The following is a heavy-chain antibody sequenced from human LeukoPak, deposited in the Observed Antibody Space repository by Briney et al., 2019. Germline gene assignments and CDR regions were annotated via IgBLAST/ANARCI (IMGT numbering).Heavy chain of an antibody. CDR1: GFTFSRYW. D-gene: IGHD3-10*01. J-gene: IGHJ4*02. CDR2: IKNDGSEE. CDR3: ARAIRGSAVDTGDR. V-gene: IGHV3-7*01. Sequence: GGSLRLSCAASGFTFSRYWMRWVRQAPGKGLEGVANIKNDGSEEYYVDSVKGRFTISRDNARNSLFLQMNSLTVEDTAVYYCARAIRGSAVDTGDRWGQGTLVTVSP.